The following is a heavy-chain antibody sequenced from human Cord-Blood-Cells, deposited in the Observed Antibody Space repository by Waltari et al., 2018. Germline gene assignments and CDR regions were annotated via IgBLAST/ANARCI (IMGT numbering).Heavy chain of an antibody. Sequence: QVQLVQSGAEVKKPGASVKVSCKASGYTFTGYYLHWVRQAPGQGFEWMGRINHKSGGTNYEQKFQGMVTMTRDTSISTAYMELSRLRSDDTAVYYCASSRELLTLAVDYWGQGTLVTVSS. CDR3: ASSRELLTLAVDY. V-gene: IGHV1-2*02. CDR1: GYTFTGYY. J-gene: IGHJ4*02. D-gene: IGHD1-26*01. CDR2: INHKSGGT.